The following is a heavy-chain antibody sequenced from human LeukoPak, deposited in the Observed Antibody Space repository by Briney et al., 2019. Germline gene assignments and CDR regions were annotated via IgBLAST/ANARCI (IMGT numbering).Heavy chain of an antibody. CDR3: ARHYSASRYYYYYYMDV. CDR1: GGSISSGSYY. CDR2: IYTSGST. D-gene: IGHD2-15*01. V-gene: IGHV4-61*02. J-gene: IGHJ6*03. Sequence: SQTLSLTCTVSGGSISSGSYYWSWIRQPAGKGLEWIGRIYTSGSTYYNPSLKSRVTISVDTSKNHFSLRLSSVTAADTAVYYCARHYSASRYYYYYYMDVWGKGTTVTISS.